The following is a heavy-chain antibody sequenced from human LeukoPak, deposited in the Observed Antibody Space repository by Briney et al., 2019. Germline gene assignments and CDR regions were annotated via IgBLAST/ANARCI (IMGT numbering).Heavy chain of an antibody. J-gene: IGHJ4*02. CDR3: ARVEYSSHIDY. D-gene: IGHD6-6*01. CDR2: IYYTGST. Sequence: PSETLSLTCTVSGGSISSYYWSWDRQPPGKGLEWIGHIYYTGSTNYNPSLKSRVTISVDTSKNQFSLKLSSVTAADTAVYYCARVEYSSHIDYWGQGTLVTVSS. CDR1: GGSISSYY. V-gene: IGHV4-59*01.